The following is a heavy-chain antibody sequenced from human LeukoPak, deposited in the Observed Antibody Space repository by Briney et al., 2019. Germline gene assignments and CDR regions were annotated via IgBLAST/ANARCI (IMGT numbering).Heavy chain of an antibody. V-gene: IGHV3-30-3*01. CDR1: GFTFSFYA. D-gene: IGHD4-23*01. CDR2: ISYDGSNK. CDR3: ARDPRGYGGDDAFDI. J-gene: IGHJ3*02. Sequence: GGALRLFCAASGFTFSFYAMLWVRQAPGKGLEGVAVISYDGSNKYYADSVKGRFTISRDNSKNTLYLQMNSLRAEDTAVYCCARDPRGYGGDDAFDIWGQGTMVTVSS.